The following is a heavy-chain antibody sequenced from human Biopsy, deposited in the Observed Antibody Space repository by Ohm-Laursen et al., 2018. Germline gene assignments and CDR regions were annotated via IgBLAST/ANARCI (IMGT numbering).Heavy chain of an antibody. D-gene: IGHD6-25*01. J-gene: IGHJ4*02. CDR2: ISGYNGNT. CDR3: ARIAAAGWDDY. CDR1: GYKFTSYG. V-gene: IGHV1-18*01. Sequence: SSVKVSCKASGYKFTSYGMSWVRQAPGQGFEWMGRISGYNGNTNYAQKFQGRITMTIDAATSTGYMDLRSLKSDDTAVYYCARIAAAGWDDYWGQGTLVTVSS.